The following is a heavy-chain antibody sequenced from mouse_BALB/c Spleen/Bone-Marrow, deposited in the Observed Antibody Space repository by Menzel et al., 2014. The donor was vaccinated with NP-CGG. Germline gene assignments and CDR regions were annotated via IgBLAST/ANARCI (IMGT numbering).Heavy chain of an antibody. V-gene: IGHV1-7*01. CDR1: GYTFTSYW. D-gene: IGHD3-2*01. J-gene: IGHJ3*01. CDR2: INPSAGNT. Sequence: VKLVESGAELAKPGASVKMSCKASGYTFTSYWMHWVKQRPGQGLEWIGYINPSAGNTEYNQRFKDKATLTGDKSSSTAYMHLSSLTSEDSAVYYCARSGTGRTTGFVYWGQGTLVTVSA. CDR3: ARSGTGRTTGFVY.